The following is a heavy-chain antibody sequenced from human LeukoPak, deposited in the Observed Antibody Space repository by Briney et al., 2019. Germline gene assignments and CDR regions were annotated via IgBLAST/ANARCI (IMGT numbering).Heavy chain of an antibody. Sequence: AASVKVSCKASGGTFSSYAISWVRQAPGQGLEWMGGIIPTFGTANYAQKFQGRVTITTDESTSTAYMELSSLRSEDTAVYYCARSNYSYCSSTSCYFDYWGQGTLVTVSS. J-gene: IGHJ4*02. CDR1: GGTFSSYA. D-gene: IGHD2-2*01. CDR3: ARSNYSYCSSTSCYFDY. CDR2: IIPTFGTA. V-gene: IGHV1-69*05.